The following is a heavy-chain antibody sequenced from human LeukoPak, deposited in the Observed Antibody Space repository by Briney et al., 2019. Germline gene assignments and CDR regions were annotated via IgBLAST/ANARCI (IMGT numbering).Heavy chain of an antibody. CDR2: IYYSGST. Sequence: SQTLSLTCTVSGGSISSGGYYWSWIRQHPGKGLEWIGYIYYSGSTYYNPSLKSRVTISVDTSKNQFSLRLSSVTAADTAVYYCARWKPLTYYYGSRGLFDYWGQGTLVTVSS. CDR1: GGSISSGGYY. D-gene: IGHD3-10*01. CDR3: ARWKPLTYYYGSRGLFDY. J-gene: IGHJ4*02. V-gene: IGHV4-31*03.